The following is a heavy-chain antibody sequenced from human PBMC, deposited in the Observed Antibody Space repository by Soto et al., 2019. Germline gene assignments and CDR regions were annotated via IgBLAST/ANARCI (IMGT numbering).Heavy chain of an antibody. J-gene: IGHJ4*02. V-gene: IGHV4-34*01. CDR3: ASLHANFWSGYYPIPPAQDY. Sequence: PSETLSLTCAVYGGSFSGYYWSWIRQPPGKGLEWIGEINHSGSTNYNPSLKSRVTISVDTSKNQFSLKLSSVTAADTAVYYCASLHANFWSGYYPIPPAQDYWGQGTLVTVSS. CDR1: GGSFSGYY. D-gene: IGHD3-3*01. CDR2: INHSGST.